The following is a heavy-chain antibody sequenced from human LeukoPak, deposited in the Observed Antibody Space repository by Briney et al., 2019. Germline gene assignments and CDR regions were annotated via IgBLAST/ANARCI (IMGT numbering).Heavy chain of an antibody. D-gene: IGHD3-10*01. CDR3: AKGLRWFGDFYFNFFDY. CDR2: ISYDGGKR. J-gene: IGHJ4*02. Sequence: GGCLRLSCAAPGFTFMTYGMHWVRQAPGEGLEWGAFISYDGGKRFFGESVKGRFTIARDNSGNTVSLQMNTLKTEDTAVYYCAKGLRWFGDFYFNFFDYWGQGILVTVSS. V-gene: IGHV3-30*18. CDR1: GFTFMTYG.